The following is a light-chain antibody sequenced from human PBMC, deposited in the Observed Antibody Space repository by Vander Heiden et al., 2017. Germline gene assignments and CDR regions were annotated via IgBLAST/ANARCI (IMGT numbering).Light chain of an antibody. V-gene: IGLV3-21*02. CDR1: SIGSKS. Sequence: SSVLTQPPSVSVAPGQTATITCGGNSIGSKSVQWSQQRPGQAPVLVGYDNRDRPSGIPERISGSNSGNTATLTISRVEAGDEADYYCQVWDSISDVGVFGGGTKLTVL. CDR2: DNR. J-gene: IGLJ2*01. CDR3: QVWDSISDVGV.